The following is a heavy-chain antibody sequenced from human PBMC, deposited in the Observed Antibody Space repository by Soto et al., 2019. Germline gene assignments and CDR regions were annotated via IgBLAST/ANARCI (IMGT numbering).Heavy chain of an antibody. V-gene: IGHV1-46*01. D-gene: IGHD5-12*01. CDR1: GYTFTSYY. J-gene: IGHJ6*03. Sequence: ASVKVSCKASGYTFTSYYMHWVRQAPGQGLEWMGIINPSDGNTSYAQKFQGRVTMTTDTSTSTAYMELRSLRSDDTAVYYCAKGGYDEYGYYYYYMDVWGKGTTVTVSS. CDR3: AKGGYDEYGYYYYYMDV. CDR2: INPSDGNT.